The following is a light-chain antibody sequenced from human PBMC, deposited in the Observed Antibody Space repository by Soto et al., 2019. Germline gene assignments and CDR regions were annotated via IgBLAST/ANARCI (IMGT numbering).Light chain of an antibody. CDR2: GAS. V-gene: IGKV3-15*01. Sequence: EIVLTQSPGTLSVSPGERATLSCMASQSASSKLAWYQQKPGQAPRLLFYGASTGATGIPARFSGSGSETEFTLSISSLQSEDFAVYYCQQYNNWPGTFGQGTKVDIK. CDR3: QQYNNWPGT. J-gene: IGKJ1*01. CDR1: QSASSK.